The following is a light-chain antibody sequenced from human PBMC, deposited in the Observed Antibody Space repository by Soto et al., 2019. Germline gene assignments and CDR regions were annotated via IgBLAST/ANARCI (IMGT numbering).Light chain of an antibody. CDR3: SSYAGSNNFVV. J-gene: IGLJ2*01. V-gene: IGLV2-8*01. CDR1: SSDVGGYNY. Sequence: QSALTQPPSASGSPGQSVTISCTGTSSDVGGYNYVSWYPQHPGKAPKLMIYEVSKRPSGVPDRFSGSKSGNTASLTVSGLQAEDEGDYYCSSYAGSNNFVVFGGGTKLTVL. CDR2: EVS.